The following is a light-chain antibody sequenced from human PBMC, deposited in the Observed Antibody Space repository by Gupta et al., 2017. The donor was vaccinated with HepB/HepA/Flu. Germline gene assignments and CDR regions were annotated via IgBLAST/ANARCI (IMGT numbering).Light chain of an antibody. CDR2: DVS. CDR1: SSDVGGYNF. Sequence: QSALTQPASVSGSPGQSITIPCTGSSSDVGGYNFFSWYQQHHVKAPKLLMIDVSYRPSGVSNRGTASKSANTASTHTSGLQAEDDADDYRSQSSNTKILVFGTGTRVTVL. J-gene: IGLJ1*01. V-gene: IGLV2-14*01. CDR3: SQSSNTKILV.